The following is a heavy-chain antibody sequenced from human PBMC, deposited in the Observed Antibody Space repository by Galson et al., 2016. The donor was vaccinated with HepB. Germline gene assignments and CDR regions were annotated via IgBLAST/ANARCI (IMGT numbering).Heavy chain of an antibody. CDR3: AKDGIIWTSYQQNSNYYYGMDV. V-gene: IGHV3-30*18. Sequence: SLRLSCAASGFTFSNYWIHWVRQAPGKGLQWVAVITYDGSNNYYADSVKGRFIISRDKSKNTLHLQMKRLRAEDTAVYYCAKDGIIWTSYQQNSNYYYGMDVWGQGTTVTVSS. D-gene: IGHD3/OR15-3a*01. J-gene: IGHJ6*02. CDR1: GFTFSNYW. CDR2: ITYDGSNN.